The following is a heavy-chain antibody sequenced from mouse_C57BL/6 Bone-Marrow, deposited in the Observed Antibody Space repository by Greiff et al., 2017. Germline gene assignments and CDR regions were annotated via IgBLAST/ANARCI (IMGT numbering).Heavy chain of an antibody. CDR3: SSFDGNYFDF. CDR2: IDPEIGDT. V-gene: IGHV14-4*01. J-gene: IGHJ2*01. CDR1: GFNIKDDY. Sequence: VQLKQSGAELVRPGASVKLSCTASGFNIKDDYIHWVKQRPEQGLEWIGWIDPEIGDTESASKFQGKATITSATSSNTAYLQLSSLASEDTAVYYCSSFDGNYFDFWGQGTPLTVAS. D-gene: IGHD2-3*01.